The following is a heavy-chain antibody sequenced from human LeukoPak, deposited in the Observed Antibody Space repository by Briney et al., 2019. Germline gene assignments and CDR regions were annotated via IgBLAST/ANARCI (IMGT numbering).Heavy chain of an antibody. CDR2: IHPDSSDK. V-gene: IGHV3-7*03. D-gene: IGHD1-14*01. Sequence: GGSLRLSCEASGYTFRHSWLSWIRQTPGKGLEWVANIHPDSSDKFYVDSMEGRFTISRDNTKNSLYLQIDNARLDDTGLYYCTRLPRETAGDYWGQGVPVIVSS. J-gene: IGHJ4*02. CDR1: GYTFRHSW. CDR3: TRLPRETAGDY.